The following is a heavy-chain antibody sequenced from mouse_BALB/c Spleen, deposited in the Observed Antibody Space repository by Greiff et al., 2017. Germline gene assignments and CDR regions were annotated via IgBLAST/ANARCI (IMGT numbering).Heavy chain of an antibody. CDR2: IDPYNGGT. Sequence: VHVKQSGPELVKPGASVKVSCKASGYAFTSYNMYWVKQSHGKSLEWIGYIDPYNGGTSYNQKFKGKATLTVDKSSSTAYMHLNSLTSEDSAVYYCARYNYRYEDYWGQGTTLTVSS. CDR1: GYAFTSYN. J-gene: IGHJ2*01. CDR3: ARYNYRYEDY. D-gene: IGHD2-14*01. V-gene: IGHV1S135*01.